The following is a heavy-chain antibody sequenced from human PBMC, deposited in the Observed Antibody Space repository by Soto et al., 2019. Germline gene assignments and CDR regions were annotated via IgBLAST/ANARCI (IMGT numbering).Heavy chain of an antibody. CDR2: IIPILGIA. Sequence: SVKVSCKASGGTFSSYTISWVRQAPGQGLEWMGRIIPILGIANYAQKFQGRVTITADKSTSTAYMELSSLRSEETAVYSCTRESPGTTQLRRLYHNNYRKAWGKGTRVTVSS. D-gene: IGHD2-2*01. J-gene: IGHJ6*03. CDR1: GGTFSSYT. CDR3: TRESPGTTQLRRLYHNNYRKA. V-gene: IGHV1-69*04.